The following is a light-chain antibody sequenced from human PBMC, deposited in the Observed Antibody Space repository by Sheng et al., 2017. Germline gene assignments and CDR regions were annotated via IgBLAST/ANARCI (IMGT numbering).Light chain of an antibody. CDR3: QQRRNWPPLT. CDR1: QTIRSNY. V-gene: IGKV3D-20*02. Sequence: EMVLTQSPGTLSLSPGERVTLSCRASQTIRSNYLAWYQQKPGQSPRLLIYGASSRATGIPDRFSGSGSGTDFTLTISSLEPEDFAVYYCQQRRNWPPLTFGGGTKVEIK. J-gene: IGKJ4*01. CDR2: GAS.